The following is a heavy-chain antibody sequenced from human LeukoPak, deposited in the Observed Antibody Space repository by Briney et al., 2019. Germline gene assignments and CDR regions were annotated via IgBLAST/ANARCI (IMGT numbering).Heavy chain of an antibody. Sequence: ASVKVSCKASGYTFTGYYIHWVRQAPGQGLEWMGWINPTSGGTNYAQKFQGRITMTRDTSISTAYMELSRLTSDDTAVYYCATQRGSYLWGTDFDYWGQGTLVTVSS. CDR3: ATQRGSYLWGTDFDY. CDR1: GYTFTGYY. CDR2: INPTSGGT. V-gene: IGHV1-2*02. J-gene: IGHJ4*02. D-gene: IGHD3-16*01.